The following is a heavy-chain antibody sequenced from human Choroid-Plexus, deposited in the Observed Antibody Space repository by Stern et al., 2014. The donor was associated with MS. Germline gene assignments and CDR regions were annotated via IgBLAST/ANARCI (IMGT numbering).Heavy chain of an antibody. CDR1: GFTFSNYA. Sequence: VQLVESGGGLMLPGGSLRLSCAASGFTFSNYAMGWVRQAPGKGLEWVSAIRGSGGGIYYADSVKGRFTISRDNSKNTLYLQMNSLRAEDTALYYCARDPWGVKYFDYWGQGTLVAVSS. D-gene: IGHD3-16*01. J-gene: IGHJ4*02. V-gene: IGHV3-23*04. CDR3: ARDPWGVKYFDY. CDR2: IRGSGGGI.